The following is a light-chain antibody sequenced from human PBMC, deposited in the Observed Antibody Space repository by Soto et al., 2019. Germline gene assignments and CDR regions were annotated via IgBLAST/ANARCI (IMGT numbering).Light chain of an antibody. V-gene: IGKV3-11*01. Sequence: EIVLTQSPATLSLSPGERVTLSCRASQSITNHLAWYQHKAGQPPRLLIYDASNRATGIPARFSGSGFGTDITLTISSLEPEDFAVYYCQHRGDWPPGATFGAGTRVE. J-gene: IGKJ4*02. CDR2: DAS. CDR1: QSITNH. CDR3: QHRGDWPPGAT.